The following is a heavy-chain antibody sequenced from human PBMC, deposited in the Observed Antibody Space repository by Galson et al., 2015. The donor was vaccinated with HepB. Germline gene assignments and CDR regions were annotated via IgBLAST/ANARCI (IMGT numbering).Heavy chain of an antibody. Sequence: SLRLSCAASGFTFSNYVMAWVRQAPGKGLEWVSSISGSGSSTYYADSVKGRFTISRDNSKNTLYLQMSSLRAEDTAVYYGARKGGEGTTVTTKGAFDIWGQGTMVTVSP. CDR1: GFTFSNYV. D-gene: IGHD4-17*01. J-gene: IGHJ3*02. CDR3: ARKGGEGTTVTTKGAFDI. CDR2: ISGSGSST. V-gene: IGHV3-23*01.